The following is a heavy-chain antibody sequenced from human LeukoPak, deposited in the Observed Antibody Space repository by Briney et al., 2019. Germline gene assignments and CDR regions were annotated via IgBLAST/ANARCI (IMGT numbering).Heavy chain of an antibody. CDR2: ISSISSSYI. CDR1: GFTFNNYN. D-gene: IGHD2-8*01. CDR3: ARLGVLMVYACAFDI. J-gene: IGHJ3*02. V-gene: IGHV3-21*01. Sequence: GGSLRLSCAASGFTFNNYNMNWVRQAPGKGLEWVSSISSISSSYIYYADSVKGRFTISRDNARNSLYLQMNSLRAEDTAVYYCARLGVLMVYACAFDIWGQGTMVTVSS.